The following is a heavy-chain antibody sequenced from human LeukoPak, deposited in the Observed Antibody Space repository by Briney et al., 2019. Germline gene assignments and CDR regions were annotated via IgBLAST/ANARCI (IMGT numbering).Heavy chain of an antibody. CDR2: MNPNSGNT. Sequence: ASVKVSCKASGYTFTSYDINWVRQATGQGLEWMGWMNPNSGNTGYAQKFQGRVTITRNTSISTAYMELSSLRSEDTAVYYCARDGCRGGYSSSWYGQCYFDYWGQGTLVTVSS. J-gene: IGHJ4*02. D-gene: IGHD6-13*01. CDR3: ARDGCRGGYSSSWYGQCYFDY. CDR1: GYTFTSYD. V-gene: IGHV1-8*03.